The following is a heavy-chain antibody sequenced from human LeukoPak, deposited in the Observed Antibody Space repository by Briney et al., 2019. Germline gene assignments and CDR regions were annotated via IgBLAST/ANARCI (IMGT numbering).Heavy chain of an antibody. V-gene: IGHV4-59*08. D-gene: IGHD4-23*01. CDR3: ARHRDGGDY. J-gene: IGHJ4*02. Sequence: SETLSLTRTVSGGSISSYYWSWIRQPPGKGLEWIGYIYYSGSTNYNPSLKSRVTISVDTSKNQFSLKLSSVTAADTAVYYCARHRDGGDYWGQGTLVTVSS. CDR1: GGSISSYY. CDR2: IYYSGST.